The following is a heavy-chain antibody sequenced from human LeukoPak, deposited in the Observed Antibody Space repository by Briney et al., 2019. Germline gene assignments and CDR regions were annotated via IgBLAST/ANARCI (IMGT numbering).Heavy chain of an antibody. J-gene: IGHJ4*02. D-gene: IGHD3-3*01. CDR2: ISGSGSST. Sequence: GGSLRLSCAASGFTFSTYAMGWVRQAPGRGLEWVSVISGSGSSTYYADSVKGRFTISRDNSKNTLYLQMNSLRAEDTAVYYCAKIATLTTFDYWGQGTLVTVPS. CDR1: GFTFSTYA. CDR3: AKIATLTTFDY. V-gene: IGHV3-23*01.